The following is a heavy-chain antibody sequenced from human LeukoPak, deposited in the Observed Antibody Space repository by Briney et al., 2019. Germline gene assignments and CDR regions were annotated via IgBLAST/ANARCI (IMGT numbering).Heavy chain of an antibody. D-gene: IGHD3-10*01. CDR2: IYYSGST. CDR3: ATTRRGWFDP. CDR1: GGSISSYY. V-gene: IGHV4-59*01. Sequence: SETLSLTCTVSGGSISSYYWSWIRQPPGKGLEWIGYIYYSGSTYYNPSLKSRVTISVDTSKNQFSLKLSSVTAADTAVYYCATTRRGWFDPWGQGTLVTVSS. J-gene: IGHJ5*02.